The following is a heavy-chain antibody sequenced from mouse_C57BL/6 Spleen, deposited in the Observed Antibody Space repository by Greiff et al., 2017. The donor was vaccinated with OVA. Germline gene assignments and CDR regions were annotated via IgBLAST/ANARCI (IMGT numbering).Heavy chain of an antibody. J-gene: IGHJ3*01. Sequence: EVHLVESGPGLVKPSQSLSLTCSVTGYSITSGYYWNWIRQFPGNKLEWMGYISYDGSNNYNPSLKNRISITRDTSKNQFFLKLNSVTTEDTATYYCAREDYGSSFAYWGQGTLVTVSA. V-gene: IGHV3-6*01. CDR2: ISYDGSN. CDR1: GYSITSGYY. CDR3: AREDYGSSFAY. D-gene: IGHD1-1*01.